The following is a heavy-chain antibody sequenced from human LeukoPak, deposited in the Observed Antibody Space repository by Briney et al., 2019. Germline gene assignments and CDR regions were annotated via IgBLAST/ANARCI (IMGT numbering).Heavy chain of an antibody. Sequence: SETLSLTCTVPGDSISSSSYYWGWIRQPPGKGLEWIGSIYYSGSTYYNPSLKSRVTISVDTSKNQFSLKLSSVTAADTALYYCARGPGYCTSTSCRRTSWFDPWGQGTLVTVSS. D-gene: IGHD2-2*01. CDR1: GDSISSSSYY. CDR2: IYYSGST. CDR3: ARGPGYCTSTSCRRTSWFDP. V-gene: IGHV4-39*01. J-gene: IGHJ5*02.